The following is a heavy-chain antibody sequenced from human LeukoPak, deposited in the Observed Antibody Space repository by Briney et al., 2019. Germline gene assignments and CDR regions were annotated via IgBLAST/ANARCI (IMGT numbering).Heavy chain of an antibody. CDR3: ARDRGGYNRNFDY. CDR2: IYYSGST. V-gene: IGHV4-30-4*08. J-gene: IGHJ4*02. Sequence: SETLSLTCTVSGGSISSQTYYWTWIRQPPGKGLEWIGYIYYSGSTYYNPSLKSRVTISVDTSKNQFSLKLSSVTAADTAVYYCARDRGGYNRNFDYWGQGTLVTVSS. D-gene: IGHD5-24*01. CDR1: GGSISSQTYY.